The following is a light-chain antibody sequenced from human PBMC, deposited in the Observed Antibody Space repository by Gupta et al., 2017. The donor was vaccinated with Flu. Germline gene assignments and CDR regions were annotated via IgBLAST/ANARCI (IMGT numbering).Light chain of an antibody. V-gene: IGLV2-14*01. CDR1: SSDVGGYNY. J-gene: IGLJ2*01. Sequence: QSALTQPASVSGSPGQSITISCTGTSSDVGGYNYVSWYQQHPGKAPKLMIYEVSNRPSGVSNRFSGSKSDNTASLTISGLQAEDEADYYCSSYTSSSTSVVVGGGTKLTVL. CDR3: SSYTSSSTSVV. CDR2: EVS.